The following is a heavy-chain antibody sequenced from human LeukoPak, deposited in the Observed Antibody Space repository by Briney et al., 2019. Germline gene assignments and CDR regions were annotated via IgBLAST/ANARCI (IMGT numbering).Heavy chain of an antibody. CDR2: ISGSGART. CDR3: AKAPVTSCRGAYCYPFDS. D-gene: IGHD2-21*01. CDR1: GFTFSSYA. V-gene: IGHV3-23*01. J-gene: IGHJ4*02. Sequence: GGSLRLSCAASGFTFSSYAMSWVRQAPGKGLEWVSVISGSGARTNYADSVKGRFTISRDNSKNTLYLQMNSLRAEDAAVYYCAKAPVTSCRGAYCYPFDSWGQGTLVTVSS.